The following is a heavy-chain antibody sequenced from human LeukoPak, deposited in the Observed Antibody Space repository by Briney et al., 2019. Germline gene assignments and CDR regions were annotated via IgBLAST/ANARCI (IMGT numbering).Heavy chain of an antibody. V-gene: IGHV3-64D*06. CDR2: ISSNGATT. Sequence: GGSLRLSCSASGFTFNRFYLHWVRQAPGKGLEFVSHISSNGATTYYADSVKGRLTISRDNSKNTLYLQMSSLRADDTAVYYCVNDRSIAAPNNDFFDSWGQGALVTVSS. D-gene: IGHD6-6*01. CDR1: GFTFNRFY. J-gene: IGHJ4*02. CDR3: VNDRSIAAPNNDFFDS.